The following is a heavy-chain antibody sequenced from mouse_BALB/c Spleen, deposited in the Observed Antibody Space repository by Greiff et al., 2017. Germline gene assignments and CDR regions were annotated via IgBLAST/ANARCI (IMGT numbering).Heavy chain of an antibody. CDR2: IWGDGST. CDR1: GFSLTGYG. V-gene: IGHV2-6-7*01. CDR3: ARYYGYSYWYFDV. D-gene: IGHD2-2*01. J-gene: IGHJ1*01. Sequence: QVQLKESGPGLVAPSQSLSITCTVSGFSLTGYGVNWVRQPPGKGLEWLGMIWGDGSTDYNSALKSRLSISKDNSKSQVFLKMNSLQTDDTARYYCARYYGYSYWYFDVWGAGTTVTVAS.